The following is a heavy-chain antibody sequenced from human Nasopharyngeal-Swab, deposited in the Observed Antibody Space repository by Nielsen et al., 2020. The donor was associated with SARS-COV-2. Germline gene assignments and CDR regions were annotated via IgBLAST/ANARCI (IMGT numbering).Heavy chain of an antibody. CDR1: GFTFSSYA. CDR3: AKGIAARRSWYFDL. J-gene: IGHJ2*01. Sequence: GEALKLSCAASGFTFSSYAMSLVRQAPGKGLEWVSAISDSGGSTYYADSVKGRFTISRDNSKNTLYLQMNSLRAEDTAVYYCAKGIAARRSWYFDLWGRGTLVTVSS. CDR2: ISDSGGST. D-gene: IGHD6-6*01. V-gene: IGHV3-23*01.